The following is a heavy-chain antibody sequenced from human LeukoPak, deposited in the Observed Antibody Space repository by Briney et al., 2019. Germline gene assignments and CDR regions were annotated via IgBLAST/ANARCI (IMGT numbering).Heavy chain of an antibody. CDR3: ARGNYDILTGSWWFDP. CDR2: IYTSGST. V-gene: IGHV4-4*07. Sequence: KPSETLSLTCTVSGGSISNYYWSWIRQPPGKGLEWIGRIYTSGSTNYNPSLKSRVTMSVDTSKNQFSLKLSSVTAADTAVYYCARGNYDILTGSWWFDPWGQGTLVTVSS. J-gene: IGHJ5*02. CDR1: GGSISNYY. D-gene: IGHD3-9*01.